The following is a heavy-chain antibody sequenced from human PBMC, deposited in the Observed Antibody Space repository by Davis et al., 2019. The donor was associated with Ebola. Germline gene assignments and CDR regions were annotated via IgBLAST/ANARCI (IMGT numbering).Heavy chain of an antibody. J-gene: IGHJ6*02. Sequence: AASVKVSCKVSGYTLTELSMHWVRQAPGKGLEWMGGFDPEDGETIYAQKFQGRVTMTEDTSTDTAYMELSSLRSEDTAVYYCATDGGRYCSGGSCYSYYYGMDVWGQGTTVTVSS. V-gene: IGHV1-24*01. CDR3: ATDGGRYCSGGSCYSYYYGMDV. CDR1: GYTLTELS. CDR2: FDPEDGET. D-gene: IGHD2-15*01.